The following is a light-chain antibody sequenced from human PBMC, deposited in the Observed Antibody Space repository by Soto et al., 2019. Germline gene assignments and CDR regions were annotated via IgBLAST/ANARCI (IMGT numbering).Light chain of an antibody. J-gene: IGKJ1*01. V-gene: IGKV3-20*01. CDR2: GAS. CDR1: QSLNSTY. Sequence: EIVMTQSPGTLSLSPGERATISCRASQSLNSTYLGWYQQKPDQAPRLLVYGASNRATGIPDRFSGSGSGTDFTLTINSLEAEDLAVYYCQQYGSAPLTFGQGTKVEIK. CDR3: QQYGSAPLT.